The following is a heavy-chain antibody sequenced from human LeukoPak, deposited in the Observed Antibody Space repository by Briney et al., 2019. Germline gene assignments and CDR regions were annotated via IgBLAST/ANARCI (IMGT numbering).Heavy chain of an antibody. CDR1: GYTFTSYD. J-gene: IGHJ4*02. Sequence: ASVSVSFKASGYTFTSYDINWVRQATGQGLEWMGWMNPNSGNTGYAQKFQGRVTMTRNTSISTAYMEMSSLRAEDTAVYYCARGGGSTEIDYWGQGTLVTVSS. D-gene: IGHD5/OR15-5a*01. CDR2: MNPNSGNT. V-gene: IGHV1-8*01. CDR3: ARGGGSTEIDY.